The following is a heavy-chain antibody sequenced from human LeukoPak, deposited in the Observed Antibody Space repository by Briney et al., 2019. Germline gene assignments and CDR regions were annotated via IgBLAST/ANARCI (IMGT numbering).Heavy chain of an antibody. Sequence: PGGSLRLSCAASGFTVSSNYMSWVRQAPGKGPEWVSVIYSGGSTYYADSVKGRFTISRDNSKNTLYLQMNSLRAEDTAVYYCARAEKATIFDYWGQGTLVTVSS. J-gene: IGHJ4*02. CDR1: GFTVSSNY. V-gene: IGHV3-53*01. CDR3: ARAEKATIFDY. CDR2: IYSGGST. D-gene: IGHD5-24*01.